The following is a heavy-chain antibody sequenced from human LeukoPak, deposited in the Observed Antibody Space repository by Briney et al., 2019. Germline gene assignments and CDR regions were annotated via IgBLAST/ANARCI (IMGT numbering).Heavy chain of an antibody. J-gene: IGHJ4*02. V-gene: IGHV3-15*01. Sequence: GGSLRLSCAASGFTFSNAWMSWVRQAPGKGLEWVGRIKSKTDGGTTDYAARVKGRFTISRDDSKNTLYLPMNSLKTEDTAVYYCTTDNGWELPTDYWGQGTLVTVSS. CDR2: IKSKTDGGTT. D-gene: IGHD2-15*01. CDR3: TTDNGWELPTDY. CDR1: GFTFSNAW.